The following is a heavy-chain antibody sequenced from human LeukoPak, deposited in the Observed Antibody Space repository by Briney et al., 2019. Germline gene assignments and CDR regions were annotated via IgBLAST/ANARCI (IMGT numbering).Heavy chain of an antibody. CDR2: IRSKAYGGTT. CDR3: SKWVRFGEFYDY. D-gene: IGHD3-10*01. Sequence: GGSLRLSRTASGFTFGDYAMSWVRQAPGKGLEWVGFIRSKAYGGTTEYAASVKGRFTISRDDSKSIAYLQMNSLKTEDTAVYYCSKWVRFGEFYDYWGQGTLVTVSS. CDR1: GFTFGDYA. J-gene: IGHJ4*02. V-gene: IGHV3-49*04.